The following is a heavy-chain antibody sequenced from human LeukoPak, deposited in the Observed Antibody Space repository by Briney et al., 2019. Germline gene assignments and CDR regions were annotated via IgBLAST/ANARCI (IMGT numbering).Heavy chain of an antibody. J-gene: IGHJ6*03. CDR2: ISWDGGST. Sequence: GGSLRLSCAASGFTFDDYTMHWVRQAPGKGLEWVSLISWDGGSTYYADSVKGRFTISRDNSKNTLYLQMNSLRAEDTAVYYCARLGDNYYYYYMDVWGKGTTVTVSS. CDR3: ARLGDNYYYYYMDV. D-gene: IGHD1-26*01. CDR1: GFTFDDYT. V-gene: IGHV3-43*01.